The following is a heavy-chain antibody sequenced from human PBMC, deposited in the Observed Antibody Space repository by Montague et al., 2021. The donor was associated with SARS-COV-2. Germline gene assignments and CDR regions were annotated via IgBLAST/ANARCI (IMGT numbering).Heavy chain of an antibody. Sequence: SETLALTCTISAGSINNHYWSWIRQTPGKALEWIAYVYFSGTASYNPSLKSRVTISVDTSRNQFSLQLTSVTAADTAVYYCARRPSSGWSFDYWGQGTQVSVSS. CDR1: AGSINNHY. V-gene: IGHV4-59*08. CDR2: VYFSGTA. J-gene: IGHJ4*02. CDR3: ARRPSSGWSFDY. D-gene: IGHD6-19*01.